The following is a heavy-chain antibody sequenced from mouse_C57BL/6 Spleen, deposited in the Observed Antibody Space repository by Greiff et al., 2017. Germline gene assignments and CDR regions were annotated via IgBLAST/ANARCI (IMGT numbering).Heavy chain of an antibody. CDR3: ARGYYGNYDWYFDV. CDR1: GYTFTTYP. V-gene: IGHV1-47*01. D-gene: IGHD2-1*01. Sequence: QVQLQQSGAELVKPGASVKMSCKASGYTFTTYPIEWMKQNHGKSLEWIGNFHPYNDDTKYNEKFKGKATLTVEKSSSTVYLELRRLTSDDSAVYYCARGYYGNYDWYFDVWGTGTTVTVSS. J-gene: IGHJ1*03. CDR2: FHPYNDDT.